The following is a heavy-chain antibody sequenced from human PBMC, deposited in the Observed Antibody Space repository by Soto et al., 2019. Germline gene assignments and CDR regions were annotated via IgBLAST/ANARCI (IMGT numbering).Heavy chain of an antibody. CDR2: ISGSGGST. Sequence: GGSLRLSCAVSGFTFSSHAMSWVRQAPGKGLEWVSAISGSGGSTYYADSVKGRFTISRDNSKNTLYLQMNSLRAEDTAVYYCAKDLRQQQRTFDYWGQGTPVTVSS. D-gene: IGHD6-13*01. CDR1: GFTFSSHA. J-gene: IGHJ4*02. CDR3: AKDLRQQQRTFDY. V-gene: IGHV3-23*01.